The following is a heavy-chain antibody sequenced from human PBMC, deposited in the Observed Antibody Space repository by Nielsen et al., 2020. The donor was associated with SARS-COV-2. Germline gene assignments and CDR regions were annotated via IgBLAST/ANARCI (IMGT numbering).Heavy chain of an antibody. Sequence: ESLKISCAASGFTFSDYYMSWIRQPPGKGLEWIGEIYHSGSTNYNPSLKSRVTISVDKSKNQFSLKLSSVTAADTAVYYCARDAVSPWGQGTLVTVSS. D-gene: IGHD2-8*01. CDR1: GFTFSDYY. J-gene: IGHJ5*02. CDR2: IYHSGST. CDR3: ARDAVSP. V-gene: IGHV4-34*01.